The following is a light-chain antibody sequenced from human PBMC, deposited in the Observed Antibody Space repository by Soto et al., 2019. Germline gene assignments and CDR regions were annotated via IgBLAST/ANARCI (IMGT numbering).Light chain of an antibody. CDR1: STDVGRYNY. CDR3: SSYTSDSTYV. CDR2: DVI. Sequence: QSALTQPASVSGSPGQSITISCTGTSTDVGRYNYVSWYQQHPGKAPKLMIYDVINRPSGVSRRFSGSKSGITASLTISGLQAEDEADYYCSSYTSDSTYVFGTGTKLTVL. J-gene: IGLJ1*01. V-gene: IGLV2-14*01.